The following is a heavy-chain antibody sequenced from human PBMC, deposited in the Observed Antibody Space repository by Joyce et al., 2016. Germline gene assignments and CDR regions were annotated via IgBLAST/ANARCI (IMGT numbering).Heavy chain of an antibody. V-gene: IGHV3-7*03. CDR2: IKKDGSER. CDR1: GFTFSSYW. D-gene: IGHD1-14*01. Sequence: EVHLVESGGGLVQPGGSLGLSCAASGFTFSSYWMSWVRQAPGKGLEWVAKIKKDGSERYYVDSVKGRFTISRDNTKNSLYLQMNSLRVEDTAVYYCASPGTRYWGQGTLVTVSS. J-gene: IGHJ4*02. CDR3: ASPGTRY.